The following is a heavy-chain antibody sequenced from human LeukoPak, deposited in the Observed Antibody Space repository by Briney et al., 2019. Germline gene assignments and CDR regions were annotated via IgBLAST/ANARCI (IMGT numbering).Heavy chain of an antibody. D-gene: IGHD3-10*01. CDR2: FDPEDGET. Sequence: ASVKVSCKVSGYTLTELSMHWVRQAPGKGLEWMGGFDPEDGETIYAQKFQGRVTMTEDTSTDTAYMELSSLRSEDTAVYYCARFIGGSGSYPFDYWGQGTLVTVSS. J-gene: IGHJ4*02. CDR3: ARFIGGSGSYPFDY. CDR1: GYTLTELS. V-gene: IGHV1-24*01.